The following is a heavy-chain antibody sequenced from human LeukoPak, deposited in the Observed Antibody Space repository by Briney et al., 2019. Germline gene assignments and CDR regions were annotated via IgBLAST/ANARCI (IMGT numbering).Heavy chain of an antibody. CDR3: ARAPPDYYDSSEASFDY. CDR1: GYTFTSYG. J-gene: IGHJ4*02. D-gene: IGHD3-22*01. V-gene: IGHV1-18*01. Sequence: ASVKVSCKASGYTFTSYGISWVRQAPGQGLEWMGRISAYNGNTNYAQKLQGRVTMTTDTSTSTAYMELRSLRSDDTAVYYCARAPPDYYDSSEASFDYWGQGTLVTVSS. CDR2: ISAYNGNT.